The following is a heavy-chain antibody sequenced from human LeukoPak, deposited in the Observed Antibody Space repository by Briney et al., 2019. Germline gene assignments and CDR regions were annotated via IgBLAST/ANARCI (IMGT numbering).Heavy chain of an antibody. D-gene: IGHD3-16*01. J-gene: IGHJ4*02. CDR2: IYYTGST. Sequence: PSETLSLTCTISGGSISNSAYYWGWIRQPPGKGLEWIGSIYYTGSTYYTPSLKSRVTISVDTSKNQFSLKLSSLTAADTAVYYCARHPPLRGEPLRGHFHYWGQGTLVTVSS. CDR1: GGSISNSAYY. CDR3: ARHPPLRGEPLRGHFHY. V-gene: IGHV4-39*01.